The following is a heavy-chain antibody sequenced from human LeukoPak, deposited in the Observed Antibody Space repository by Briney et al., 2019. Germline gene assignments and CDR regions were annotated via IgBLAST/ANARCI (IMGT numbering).Heavy chain of an antibody. CDR1: GGSISSYY. V-gene: IGHV4-59*01. CDR2: IYYSGST. D-gene: IGHD6-13*01. CDR3: ARFSSSWTNYYYYYGMDV. Sequence: SETLSLTWTVSGGSISSYYWSWIRQPPGKGLEWIGYIYYSGSTNYNPSLKSRVTISVDTSKNQFSLKLSSVTAADTAVYYCARFSSSWTNYYYYYGMDVWGKGTTVTVSS. J-gene: IGHJ6*04.